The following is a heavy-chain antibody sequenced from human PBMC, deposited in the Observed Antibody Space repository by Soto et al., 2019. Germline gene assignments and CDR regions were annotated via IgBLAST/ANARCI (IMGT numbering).Heavy chain of an antibody. J-gene: IGHJ5*02. CDR2: INPNSGGT. CDR3: ARSLPRWIVVVVAATWGWFDP. Sequence: QVQLVQSGAEVKKPGASVKVSCKASGYTFTGYYMHWVRQAPGQGLEWMGWINPNSGGTNYAQKFQGRVTMTRDTSISTAYMELSRLRSDDTAVYYCARSLPRWIVVVVAATWGWFDPWGQGTLVTVSS. D-gene: IGHD2-15*01. CDR1: GYTFTGYY. V-gene: IGHV1-2*02.